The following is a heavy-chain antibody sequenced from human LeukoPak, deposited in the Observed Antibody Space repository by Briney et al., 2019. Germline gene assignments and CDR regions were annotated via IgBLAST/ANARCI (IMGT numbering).Heavy chain of an antibody. CDR1: GSSISSSNW. CDR2: IYHSGST. CDR3: ARGDYSSSWYEYNWFDP. Sequence: SGTLSLTCAVSGSSISSSNWWGWVRQPPGKGLEWIGEIYHSGSTNYNPSLKSRVTISVDKSKNQFSLKLSSVTAADTAVYYCARGDYSSSWYEYNWFDPWGQGTLVTVSS. J-gene: IGHJ5*02. D-gene: IGHD6-13*01. V-gene: IGHV4-4*02.